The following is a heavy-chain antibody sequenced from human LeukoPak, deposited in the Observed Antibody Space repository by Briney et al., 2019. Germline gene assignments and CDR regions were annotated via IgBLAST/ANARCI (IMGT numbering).Heavy chain of an antibody. CDR2: IIPIFGTA. Sequence: SVKVSCKASGGTFSSYAVSWVRQAPGQGLEWMGGIIPIFGTANYAQKFQGRVTITADESTSTAYMELSSLRSEDTAVYYCAIYDYGDYVYGYFQHWGQGTLVTVSS. J-gene: IGHJ1*01. D-gene: IGHD4-17*01. V-gene: IGHV1-69*01. CDR1: GGTFSSYA. CDR3: AIYDYGDYVYGYFQH.